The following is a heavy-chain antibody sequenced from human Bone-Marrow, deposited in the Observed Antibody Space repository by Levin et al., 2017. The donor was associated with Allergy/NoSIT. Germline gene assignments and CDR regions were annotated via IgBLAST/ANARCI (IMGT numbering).Heavy chain of an antibody. CDR1: GFTFSSYA. V-gene: IGHV3-23*01. D-gene: IGHD6-6*01. J-gene: IGHJ4*02. CDR2: IRGSGVGT. CDR3: AKDISSSWSTGDLDY. Sequence: GGSLRLSCAASGFTFSSYAMSWVRQAPGKGLEWVSGIRGSGVGTYYADSVKGRFTISRDNSKNTLYLQMKSLRAEDTAVYYCAKDISSSWSTGDLDYCGQGTQVTVSS.